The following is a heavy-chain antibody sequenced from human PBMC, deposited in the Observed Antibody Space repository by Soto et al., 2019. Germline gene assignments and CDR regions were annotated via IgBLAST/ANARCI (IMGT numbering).Heavy chain of an antibody. CDR2: LYRNGSA. D-gene: IGHD1-20*01. V-gene: IGHV3-53*01. Sequence: EVQLVESGGGLIQPGGSLRLSCAASGFTINNNYMTWVRQAPGKGLEWVSVLYRNGSAYYSDSVRGRFSISRDNSKHTLYLQMGRLRAEDTAVYFCTSGLVPITYWGQGTLVTVSS. CDR1: GFTINNNY. CDR3: TSGLVPITY. J-gene: IGHJ4*02.